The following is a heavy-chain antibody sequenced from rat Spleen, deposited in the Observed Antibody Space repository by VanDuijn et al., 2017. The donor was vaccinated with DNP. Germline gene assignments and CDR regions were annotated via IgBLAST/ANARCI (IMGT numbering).Heavy chain of an antibody. V-gene: IGHV5-27*01. Sequence: EVELVESGGGLVQPGRSMKLSCAASGFTFSNYGMAWVRQAPTKGLEWVASISTSGGSTYYRDSVKGRFTISRDNAKSTLHLQMDSLRSEDTATYYCTTSHYGYSWGQGVMVTVSS. J-gene: IGHJ2*01. CDR1: GFTFSNYG. D-gene: IGHD1-9*01. CDR2: ISTSGGST. CDR3: TTSHYGYS.